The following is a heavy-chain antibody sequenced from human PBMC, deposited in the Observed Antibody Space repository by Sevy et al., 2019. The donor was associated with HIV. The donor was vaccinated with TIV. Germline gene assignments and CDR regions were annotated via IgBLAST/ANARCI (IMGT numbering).Heavy chain of an antibody. CDR1: GGSVSISTYY. CDR3: ARHPITLLRGVLYGMDV. CDR2: IYASGST. Sequence: SETLSLTCTVSGGSVSISTYYWTWIRQPAGKGLEWIGHIYASGSTNYNPSLKSLVTMSVDTSKNQFPLKLSSVTAADTAVYYCARHPITLLRGVLYGMDVWGQGTTVTVSS. D-gene: IGHD3-10*01. J-gene: IGHJ6*02. V-gene: IGHV4-61*10.